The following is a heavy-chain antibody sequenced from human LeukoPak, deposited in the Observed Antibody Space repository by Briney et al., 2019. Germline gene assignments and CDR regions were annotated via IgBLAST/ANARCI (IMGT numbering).Heavy chain of an antibody. J-gene: IGHJ4*02. CDR3: AKDRGPYSGYDSFFDF. D-gene: IGHD5-12*01. Sequence: GGSLRLSCAASGFIFSSYAMSWVRQAPGKGLEWVSGISGSGGSTYCSDSVKGRFTISRDNSKNTLFLQMNSLRAEDTAVYYCAKDRGPYSGYDSFFDFWGQGTLVTVSS. CDR1: GFIFSSYA. CDR2: ISGSGGST. V-gene: IGHV3-23*01.